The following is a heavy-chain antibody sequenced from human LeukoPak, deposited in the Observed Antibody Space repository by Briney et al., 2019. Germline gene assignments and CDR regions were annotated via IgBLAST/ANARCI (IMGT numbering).Heavy chain of an antibody. D-gene: IGHD5-12*01. CDR3: ASHSGYDLNWFDP. CDR1: GDSFSSNSAG. CDR2: TYYRSKWYN. Sequence: SQTLSLTCAISGDSFSSNSAGWNWIRQSPSRGLEWLGRTYYRSKWYNDFAVSVKSRITINPDTSKNQFSLQLNSVTPEDTAVYYCASHSGYDLNWFDPWGQGTLVTVSS. J-gene: IGHJ5*02. V-gene: IGHV6-1*01.